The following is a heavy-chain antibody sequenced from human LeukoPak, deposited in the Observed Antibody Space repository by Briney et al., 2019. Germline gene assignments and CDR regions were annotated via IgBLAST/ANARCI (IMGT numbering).Heavy chain of an antibody. V-gene: IGHV1-69*05. CDR2: IIPIFGTA. J-gene: IGHJ5*02. CDR3: AREAGGLDIVATISWFDP. CDR1: GGTFSSYA. Sequence: SVKVSCKASGGTFSSYAISWVRQAPGQGLEWMGGIIPIFGTANYAQKFQGRVTITTDESTSTAYMELSSLRSEDTAVYYCAREAGGLDIVATISWFDPWGQGTLVTVSS. D-gene: IGHD5-12*01.